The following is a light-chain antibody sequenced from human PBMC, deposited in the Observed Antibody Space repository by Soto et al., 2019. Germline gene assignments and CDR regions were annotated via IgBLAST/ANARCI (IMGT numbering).Light chain of an antibody. J-gene: IGKJ5*01. CDR1: QSVSSSY. CDR2: GAS. Sequence: LFTQSPCTRSLSPWEIATLSFRASQSVSSSYLAWYQQKPGQAPRLLIYGASSRATGIPDRFSGSGSGTDFTLTISRLEPEDFAVYYCQQYGSSQITFGQGTRLEI. V-gene: IGKV3-20*01. CDR3: QQYGSSQIT.